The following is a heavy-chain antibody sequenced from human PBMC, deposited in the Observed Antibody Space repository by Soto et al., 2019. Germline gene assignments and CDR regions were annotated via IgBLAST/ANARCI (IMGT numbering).Heavy chain of an antibody. CDR1: GYTFTGYY. CDR2: INPNSGGT. J-gene: IGHJ4*02. D-gene: IGHD6-19*01. V-gene: IGHV1-2*02. CDR3: EGMYTSRWYYFDY. Sequence: GASVKGSCKASGYTFTGYYLHWVRQAPGQGLEWMGGINPNSGGTNYAQKFQGRVSMTRDTSISTAYVELSRLRSDETAVYYCEGMYTSRWYYFDYWGQGSLVIGSS.